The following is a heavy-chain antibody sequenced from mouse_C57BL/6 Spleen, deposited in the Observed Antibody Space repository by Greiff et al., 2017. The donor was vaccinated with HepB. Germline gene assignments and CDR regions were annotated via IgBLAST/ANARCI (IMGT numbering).Heavy chain of an antibody. Sequence: VQLQQSGPELVKPGASVKISCKASGYTFTDYYMNWVKQSHGKSLEWIGDINPNNGGTSYNQKFKGKATLTVDKSSSTAYMELRSLTSEDSAVYYCARRGDYSKGFAYWGQGTLVTVSA. D-gene: IGHD2-5*01. V-gene: IGHV1-26*01. J-gene: IGHJ3*01. CDR2: INPNNGGT. CDR1: GYTFTDYY. CDR3: ARRGDYSKGFAY.